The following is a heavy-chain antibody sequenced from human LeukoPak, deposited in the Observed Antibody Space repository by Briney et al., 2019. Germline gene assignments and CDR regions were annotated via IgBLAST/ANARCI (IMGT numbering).Heavy chain of an antibody. Sequence: GGSLRLSCAASGFTFSSYAMTWVRQAPGKGLEWVSSISGSGDYTNYAGSVKGRFTISRDNSKNTLYLQMNSLRAEDTAVYGAARPDYWGQGTLVTVSS. CDR1: GFTFSSYA. CDR3: ARPDY. J-gene: IGHJ4*02. D-gene: IGHD4/OR15-4a*01. V-gene: IGHV3-23*01. CDR2: ISGSGDYT.